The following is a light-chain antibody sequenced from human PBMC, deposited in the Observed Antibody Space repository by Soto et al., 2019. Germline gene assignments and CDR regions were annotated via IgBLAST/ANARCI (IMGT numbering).Light chain of an antibody. V-gene: IGKV3-15*01. Sequence: EILLTQSPTTLPVSPGERATLSCRASQSVGSNLAWFQQKPGQAPRLLIYGASTRATGIPARFSGSGSGTEFTLTISSLQSEDFAVYYCQQYNKWPTFGQGTKVDIK. CDR2: GAS. J-gene: IGKJ1*01. CDR3: QQYNKWPT. CDR1: QSVGSN.